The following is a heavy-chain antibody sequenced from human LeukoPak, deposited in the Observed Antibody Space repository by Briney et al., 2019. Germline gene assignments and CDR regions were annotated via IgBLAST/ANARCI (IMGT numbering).Heavy chain of an antibody. V-gene: IGHV4-59*12. D-gene: IGHD3-10*01. CDR2: IYYSGST. Sequence: PSETLSLTCTVSGGSISSYYWSWIRQPPGKGLEWIGYIYYSGSTNYNPSLKSRVSISVDTSKNQFSLKLSSVTAADTAVYYCARASFGGSGSFDYWGQGTLVTVSS. CDR1: GGSISSYY. CDR3: ARASFGGSGSFDY. J-gene: IGHJ4*02.